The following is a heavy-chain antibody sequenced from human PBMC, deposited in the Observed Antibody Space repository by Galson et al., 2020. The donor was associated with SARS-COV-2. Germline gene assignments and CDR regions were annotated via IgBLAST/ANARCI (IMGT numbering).Heavy chain of an antibody. D-gene: IGHD6-19*01. CDR2: ISAYHGNT. V-gene: IGHV1-18*04. CDR1: GYTFTSYG. CDR3: ARTGYSSGWSYYYYYGMDV. J-gene: IGHJ6*02. Sequence: ASVQVSCKASGYTFTSYGISWVRQAPGQGLEWMGWISAYHGNTNYAQKFQGRVTITADESTSTAYMELSSLRSEDTAVYYCARTGYSSGWSYYYYYGMDVWGQGTTVTVSS.